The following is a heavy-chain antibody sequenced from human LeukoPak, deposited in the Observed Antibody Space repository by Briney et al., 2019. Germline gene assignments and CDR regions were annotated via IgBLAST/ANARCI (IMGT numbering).Heavy chain of an antibody. CDR2: ISGSGGST. V-gene: IGHV3-23*01. D-gene: IGHD2-21*02. Sequence: PGGSLRLSCAASGFTFSSYAMSWVRQAPGKGLEWVSAISGSGGSTYYADSAKGRFTISRDNSKNTLYLQMNSLRAEDTAVYYCAKQGSVVTASYYFDYWGQGTLVTVSS. CDR3: AKQGSVVTASYYFDY. J-gene: IGHJ4*02. CDR1: GFTFSSYA.